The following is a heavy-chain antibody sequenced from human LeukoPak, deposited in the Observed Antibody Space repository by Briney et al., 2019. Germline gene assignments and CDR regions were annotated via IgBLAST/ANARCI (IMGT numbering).Heavy chain of an antibody. V-gene: IGHV3-30*14. Sequence: GRSLRLSCAASGFTFSSYAMHWVRQAPGKGLEWVAVISYDGSNKYYADSAKGRFTVSRDNSKNTLYLQMNSLRADDTAVYYCARGFSGSYYYFDYWGQGTLVTVSS. J-gene: IGHJ4*02. CDR2: ISYDGSNK. CDR3: ARGFSGSYYYFDY. CDR1: GFTFSSYA. D-gene: IGHD1-26*01.